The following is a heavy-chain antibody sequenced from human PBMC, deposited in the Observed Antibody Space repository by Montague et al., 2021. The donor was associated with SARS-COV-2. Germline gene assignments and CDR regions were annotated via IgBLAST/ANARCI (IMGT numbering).Heavy chain of an antibody. J-gene: IGHJ5*02. Sequence: SLRLSCAASGFTFSSYWMTWVRQAPGKGLEWVANIKEDGSDKYYVDSVKGRFTISRDNAKNSLYLQMNSLRAEDTAMYYCARFKYTTSGGNWLDPWGQGTLVTVSS. D-gene: IGHD2-2*01. CDR2: IKEDGSDK. CDR1: GFTFSSYW. CDR3: ARFKYTTSGGNWLDP. V-gene: IGHV3-7*01.